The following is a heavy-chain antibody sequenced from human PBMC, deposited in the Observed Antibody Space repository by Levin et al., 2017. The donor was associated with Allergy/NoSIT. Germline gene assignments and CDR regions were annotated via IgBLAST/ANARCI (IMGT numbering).Heavy chain of an antibody. V-gene: IGHV3-30*18. CDR2: ISYDGDNK. D-gene: IGHD4-17*01. CDR3: AKGANGDSRLLLWYLDL. J-gene: IGHJ2*01. Sequence: PGGSLRLSCAASGFTSSSYGMHWVRQAPGKGLEWVAVISYDGDNKNYAESVKGRFTISRDNSKNMLYLQMNSLRDDDTAVYFCAKGANGDSRLLLWYLDLWGRGTLVTVSS. CDR1: GFTSSSYG.